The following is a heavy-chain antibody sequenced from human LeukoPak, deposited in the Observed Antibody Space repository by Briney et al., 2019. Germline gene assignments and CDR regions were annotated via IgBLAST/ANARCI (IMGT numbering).Heavy chain of an antibody. V-gene: IGHV4-4*07. CDR2: THTSGST. Sequence: SETLSLTCTFSGGSITSYYWSWIRQPAGKGLEWIGRTHTSGSTNYNPSLKSRVTMSVDTSKNQFSLKLSSVTAADTAVYYCARDMYYYGSGSYRFDYWGQGTLVTVSS. CDR1: GGSITSYY. CDR3: ARDMYYYGSGSYRFDY. D-gene: IGHD3-10*01. J-gene: IGHJ4*02.